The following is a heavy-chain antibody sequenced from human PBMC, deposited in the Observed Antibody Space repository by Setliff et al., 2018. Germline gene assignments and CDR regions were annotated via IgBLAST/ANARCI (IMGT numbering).Heavy chain of an antibody. D-gene: IGHD2-15*01. V-gene: IGHV4-4*02. Sequence: SETLSLTCAVSGGSISSSNWWSWVRQPPGKGLEWIGEIYHSGSTNYNPSLKSRVTISVDKSKNQFSLKLSSVTAADTAVYYCAILGYCSGGSCFGYFDYWGQGTLVTVSS. CDR1: GGSISSSNW. CDR3: AILGYCSGGSCFGYFDY. J-gene: IGHJ4*02. CDR2: IYHSGST.